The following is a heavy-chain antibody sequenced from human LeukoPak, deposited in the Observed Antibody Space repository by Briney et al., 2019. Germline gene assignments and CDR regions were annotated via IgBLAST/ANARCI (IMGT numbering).Heavy chain of an antibody. CDR3: AREPGIAAADHFDY. D-gene: IGHD6-13*01. V-gene: IGHV4-39*02. CDR1: GGSISSSSYY. J-gene: IGHJ4*02. CDR2: IYYSGST. Sequence: PSETLSLTCTVSGGSISSSSYYWGWIRQPPGKGLEWIGSIYYSGSTYYNPSLKSRVTISVDTSKIQFSLKLSSVTAADTAVYYCAREPGIAAADHFDYWGQGTLVTVSS.